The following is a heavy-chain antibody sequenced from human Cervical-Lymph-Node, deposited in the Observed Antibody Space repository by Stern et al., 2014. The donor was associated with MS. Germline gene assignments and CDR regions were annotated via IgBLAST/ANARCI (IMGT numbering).Heavy chain of an antibody. Sequence: HVQLVQSGAEVKKPGSSVKVSCKASGGAINSFDISWMRQAPGQGPEWLGDIIPILRTANFAQKFQGRVSFTADDSTNTAYMELSSLRSDDTAVYYCARHQAGIAGNWGQGTLVIVSS. CDR3: ARHQAGIAGN. J-gene: IGHJ4*02. CDR2: IIPILRTA. V-gene: IGHV1-69*01. CDR1: GGAINSFD. D-gene: IGHD6-13*01.